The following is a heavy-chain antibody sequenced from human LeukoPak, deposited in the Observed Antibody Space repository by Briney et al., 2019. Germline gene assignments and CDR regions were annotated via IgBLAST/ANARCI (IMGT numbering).Heavy chain of an antibody. CDR1: GFTFSSYA. D-gene: IGHD4-17*01. CDR2: ISGSGGST. Sequence: PGGSLRLSCAASGFTFSSYAMSWVRQAPGKGLEWVSAISGSGGSTYYADSVKGRFTISRDNSKNTLYLQMNSLRAEDTAVYHCAKDRQLWNDYGDYGETDYWGQGTLVTVSS. J-gene: IGHJ4*02. CDR3: AKDRQLWNDYGDYGETDY. V-gene: IGHV3-23*01.